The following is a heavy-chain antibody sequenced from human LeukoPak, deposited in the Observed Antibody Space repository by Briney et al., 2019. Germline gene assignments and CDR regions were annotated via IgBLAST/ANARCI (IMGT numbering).Heavy chain of an antibody. Sequence: PGGSLRLSCAAPGFTFSSYRMNWVRQAPGKGLEWVSSISSSSSYIYYADSVKGRFTISRDNAKSPLYLQMNSLRAEDTAVYYCARDYYDSSGSSFRVWGQGTLVTVSS. J-gene: IGHJ4*02. D-gene: IGHD3-22*01. CDR2: ISSSSSYI. CDR3: ARDYYDSSGSSFRV. V-gene: IGHV3-21*01. CDR1: GFTFSSYR.